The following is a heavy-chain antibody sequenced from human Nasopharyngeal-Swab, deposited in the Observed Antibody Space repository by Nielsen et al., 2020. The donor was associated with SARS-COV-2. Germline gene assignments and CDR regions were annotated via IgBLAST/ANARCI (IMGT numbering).Heavy chain of an antibody. CDR2: IYYSGST. V-gene: IGHV4-61*01. CDR1: GGSVSSGSYY. CDR3: ARERWSRAPYSGSCWAFDI. D-gene: IGHD6-13*01. J-gene: IGHJ3*02. Sequence: SETLSLTCTVSGGSVSSGSYYWSWIRQPPGKGLEWIGYIYYSGSTNYNPSLKSRVTISVDTSKNQFSLKLSSVTAADTAVYYCARERWSRAPYSGSCWAFDIWGQGTMVTVSS.